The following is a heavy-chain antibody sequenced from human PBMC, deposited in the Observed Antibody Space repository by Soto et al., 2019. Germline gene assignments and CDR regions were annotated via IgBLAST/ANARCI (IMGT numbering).Heavy chain of an antibody. CDR3: ASSDTAMVTRRDYYGMDV. J-gene: IGHJ6*02. CDR1: GGTFSSYA. D-gene: IGHD5-18*01. Sequence: QVQLVQSGAEVKKPGSSVKVSCKASGGTFSSYAISWVRQAPGQGLEWMGGIIPIFGTANYAQKFQGRVTITADKSTSTAYMELSSLRSEDTAVYYCASSDTAMVTRRDYYGMDVWGQGTTVTVSS. V-gene: IGHV1-69*06. CDR2: IIPIFGTA.